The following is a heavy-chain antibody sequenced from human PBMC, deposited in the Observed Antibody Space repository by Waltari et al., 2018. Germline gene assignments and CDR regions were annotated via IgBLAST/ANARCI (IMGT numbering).Heavy chain of an antibody. Sequence: QVQLQKSGPGLVKPSETLSLTCTVSGGSISSYYWSWIRQPPGKGLEWIGYIYTSGSTNYNPSLKSRVTISVDTSKNQFSLKLSSVTAADTAVYYCAREGVNNYYDSSGYYYGWFDPWGQGTLVTVSS. V-gene: IGHV4-4*09. J-gene: IGHJ5*02. CDR1: GGSISSYY. CDR3: AREGVNNYYDSSGYYYGWFDP. D-gene: IGHD3-22*01. CDR2: IYTSGST.